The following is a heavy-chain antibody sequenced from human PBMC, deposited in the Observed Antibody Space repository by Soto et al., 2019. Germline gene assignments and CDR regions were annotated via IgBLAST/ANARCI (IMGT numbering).Heavy chain of an antibody. J-gene: IGHJ4*02. D-gene: IGHD5-12*01. V-gene: IGHV4-34*01. Sequence: SETLSLTCAAYGGSVSGYCWGGIRQAPGKGLEWIGEINHSGSTNYNPSLKSRVTISVDTSKNQFSLKLSSVTAADTAVFYCARSPRHIVSTPHDYWGQGTLVTVS. CDR3: ARSPRHIVSTPHDY. CDR1: GGSVSGYC. CDR2: INHSGST.